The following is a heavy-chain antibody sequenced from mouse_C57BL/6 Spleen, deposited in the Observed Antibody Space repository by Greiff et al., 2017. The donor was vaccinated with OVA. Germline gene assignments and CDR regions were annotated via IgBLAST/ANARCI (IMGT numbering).Heavy chain of an antibody. CDR3: ARGYYGSSYEGWYFDV. V-gene: IGHV5-16*01. Sequence: EVKVEESEGGLVQPGSSMKLSCTASGFTFSDYYMAWVRQVPEKGLEWVANINYDGSSTYYLDSLKSRFIISRDNAKNILYLQMSSLKSEDTATYYCARGYYGSSYEGWYFDVWGTGTTVTVSS. CDR2: INYDGSST. CDR1: GFTFSDYY. D-gene: IGHD1-1*01. J-gene: IGHJ1*03.